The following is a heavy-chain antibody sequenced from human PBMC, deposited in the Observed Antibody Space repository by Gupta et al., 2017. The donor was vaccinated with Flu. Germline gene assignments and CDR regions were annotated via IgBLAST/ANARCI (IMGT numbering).Heavy chain of an antibody. D-gene: IGHD6-13*01. Sequence: EVQLVESGGGLIQPGGSLRLSCAASGFNVSNDYMSWVRQAQGKGLEWVSVIFAPGTRYYAESVEGRFTISRDNSKNTVYLQLNSLRAEDTAVYYCARSKAAGPPHYYYYMGVWGRGTTVTGSS. CDR2: IFAPGTR. J-gene: IGHJ6*03. CDR3: ARSKAAGPPHYYYYMGV. V-gene: IGHV3-53*01. CDR1: GFNVSNDY.